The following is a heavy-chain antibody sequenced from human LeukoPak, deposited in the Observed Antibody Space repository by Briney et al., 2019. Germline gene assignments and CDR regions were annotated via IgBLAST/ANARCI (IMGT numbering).Heavy chain of an antibody. V-gene: IGHV3-30*18. J-gene: IGHJ4*02. CDR3: AKGGYYDSSGYFDY. CDR1: GFTFSSYG. Sequence: PGRSLRLSCAASGFTFSSYGMHWVRQAPGKGLEWVAVISYDGSNKYYADSVKGRFTISRDNSKNTLYLQMNSLRAEDTAVYYCAKGGYYDSSGYFDYWGQGTLVTVSS. D-gene: IGHD3-22*01. CDR2: ISYDGSNK.